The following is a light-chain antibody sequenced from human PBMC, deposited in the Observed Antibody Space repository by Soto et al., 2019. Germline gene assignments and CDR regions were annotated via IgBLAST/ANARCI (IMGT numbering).Light chain of an antibody. CDR1: SSDVGGYNY. Sequence: QSVLTQPASVSGCPGQCITISCTGTSSDVGGYNYVSWYQQHPGKAPKFMIYDVSNRPSGVSNGFSGSKSGNTASLTISGLQAEDEADYYCSSYTTSNTRQIVFGTGTKVTVL. J-gene: IGLJ1*01. CDR2: DVS. V-gene: IGLV2-14*01. CDR3: SSYTTSNTRQIV.